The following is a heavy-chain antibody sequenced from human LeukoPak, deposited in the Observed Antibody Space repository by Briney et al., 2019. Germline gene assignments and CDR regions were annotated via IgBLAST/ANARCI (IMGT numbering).Heavy chain of an antibody. Sequence: GGSPRLSCAASGFTFSSYWMSWVRQAPGKGLEWVANIKQDGSEKYYVDSVKGRFTISRDNAKNSLYLQMNSLRAEDTAVYYCARGPYYYDSSGYYNYWGQGTLVTVSS. J-gene: IGHJ4*02. CDR2: IKQDGSEK. CDR1: GFTFSSYW. CDR3: ARGPYYYDSSGYYNY. D-gene: IGHD3-22*01. V-gene: IGHV3-7*01.